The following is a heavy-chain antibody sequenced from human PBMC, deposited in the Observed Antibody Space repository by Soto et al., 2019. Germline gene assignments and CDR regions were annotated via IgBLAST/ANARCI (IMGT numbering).Heavy chain of an antibody. CDR1: GGSFRNYV. CDR2: ISGYNGDT. J-gene: IGHJ6*02. Sequence: QVQLVQSGAEVKKPGSSVKVSCRASGGSFRNYVMSWVRQAPGQGLEWMGWISGYNGDTDYAQKFQGRVTMTTDTSTSTAYMEVRSLRPDDTAVYYCARDKPQQIVGYNYYYGLDVWGQGTTVTVSS. V-gene: IGHV1-18*01. D-gene: IGHD6-6*01. CDR3: ARDKPQQIVGYNYYYGLDV.